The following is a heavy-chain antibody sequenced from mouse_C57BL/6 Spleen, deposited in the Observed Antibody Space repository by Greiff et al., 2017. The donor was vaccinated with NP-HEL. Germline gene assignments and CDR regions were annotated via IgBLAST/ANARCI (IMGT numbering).Heavy chain of an antibody. J-gene: IGHJ4*01. CDR1: GYTFTDYY. CDR2: INPYNGGT. CDR3: ARSGDYEAMDY. V-gene: IGHV1-19*01. D-gene: IGHD3-2*02. Sequence: EVQLQQSGPVLVKPGASVKMSCKASGYTFTDYYMNWVKQSHGKSLEWIGVINPYNGGTSYNQKFKGKATLTVDKSSSTAYMELNSLTSEDSAVYDCARSGDYEAMDYWGQGTSVTVSS.